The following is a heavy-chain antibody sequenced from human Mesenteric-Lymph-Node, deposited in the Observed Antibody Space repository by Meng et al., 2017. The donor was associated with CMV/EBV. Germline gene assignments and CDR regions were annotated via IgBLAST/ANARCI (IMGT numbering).Heavy chain of an antibody. J-gene: IGHJ4*02. CDR3: ASRTSSSSGIDC. V-gene: IGHV3-74*01. CDR1: GFTFSDYY. CDR2: INSDGSST. D-gene: IGHD6-6*01. Sequence: GGSLRLSCAASGFTFSDYYMSWIRQAPGKGLMWVSRINSDGSSTNYADSVKGRFTISRDNAKNTLYLQMNSLRAEDTAVYYCASRTSSSSGIDCWGRGTLVTVSS.